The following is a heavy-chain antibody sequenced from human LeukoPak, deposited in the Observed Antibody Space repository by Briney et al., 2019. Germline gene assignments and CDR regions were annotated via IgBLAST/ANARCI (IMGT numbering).Heavy chain of an antibody. V-gene: IGHV3-66*02. D-gene: IGHD5-24*01. CDR3: ARDPQDGYAHLDY. CDR1: GFTVSTYH. Sequence: GGSLRLSCAASGFTVSTYHINWVRQAPGKGLDWVSNFSVDGTTQYADSVKGRFTISRDISRNTVYLQMNSLRPEDTAVYYCARDPQDGYAHLDYWGQGSLVTVSS. J-gene: IGHJ4*02. CDR2: FSVDGTT.